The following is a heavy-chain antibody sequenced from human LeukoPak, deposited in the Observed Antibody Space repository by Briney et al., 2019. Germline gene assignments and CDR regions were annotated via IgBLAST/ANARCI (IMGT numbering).Heavy chain of an antibody. D-gene: IGHD6-19*01. CDR3: AKDRTTTYSSPLPRFDY. CDR1: GFTLSTYW. Sequence: GGSLRLSCAASGFTLSTYWMSWVRQAPGKGLEWVANMEGDGSEKNYRDSVKGRFSISRDNAKNSLYLQMNSLRAEDTAVYYCAKDRTTTYSSPLPRFDYWGQGTLVTVSS. J-gene: IGHJ4*02. CDR2: MEGDGSEK. V-gene: IGHV3-7*03.